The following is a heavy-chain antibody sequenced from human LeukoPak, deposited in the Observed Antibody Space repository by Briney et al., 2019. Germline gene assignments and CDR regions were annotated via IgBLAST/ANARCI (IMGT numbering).Heavy chain of an antibody. CDR2: MYFSGST. J-gene: IGHJ4*02. CDR3: ANAASYSVDY. Sequence: SETLSLTCTVSGGSVSSSFNYWGWIRQPPGKGLEWIGSMYFSGSTHYNPSLESRVTISVDTSKNQFSLKLTSVTAADTAVYYCANAASYSVDYWGQGTLVTVSS. V-gene: IGHV4-39*01. CDR1: GGSVSSSFNY. D-gene: IGHD1-26*01.